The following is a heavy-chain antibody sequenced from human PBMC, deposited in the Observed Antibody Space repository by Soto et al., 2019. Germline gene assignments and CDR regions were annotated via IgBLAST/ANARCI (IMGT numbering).Heavy chain of an antibody. Sequence: QVQLVQSGAEVKKPGASVKVSCKASGYTFSTYGISWVRQAPGQGLEWMGWINGYNGNTNYAPKPQGRTTMTTDTPTGTAYMELRSLRSDDTAVYYCARMGDVAYYYYGMDVWGQGTTVTVSS. CDR2: INGYNGNT. CDR3: ARMGDVAYYYYGMDV. D-gene: IGHD3-16*01. V-gene: IGHV1-18*01. J-gene: IGHJ6*02. CDR1: GYTFSTYG.